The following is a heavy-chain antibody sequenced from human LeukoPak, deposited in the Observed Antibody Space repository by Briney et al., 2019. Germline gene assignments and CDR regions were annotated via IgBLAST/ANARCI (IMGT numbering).Heavy chain of an antibody. D-gene: IGHD5-24*01. Sequence: SETLSLTCAVSGGSITGYYWTWIRQPAGKGLEWIGRIYSGGSTNYNPPLKSRVTMPLDTSKNQFSLKLSSVTAADTAVYYCATGRDADSARGYYDMDVWGQGTTVTVSS. CDR1: GGSITGYY. J-gene: IGHJ6*02. V-gene: IGHV4-59*10. CDR2: IYSGGST. CDR3: ATGRDADSARGYYDMDV.